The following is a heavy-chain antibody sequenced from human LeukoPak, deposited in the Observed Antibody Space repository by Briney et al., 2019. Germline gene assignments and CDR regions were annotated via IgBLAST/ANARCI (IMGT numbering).Heavy chain of an antibody. J-gene: IGHJ4*02. CDR1: GGSVSSNNW. D-gene: IGHD1-1*01. CDR2: IYHSGSL. V-gene: IGHV4-4*02. Sequence: SETLSLTCAVSGGSVSSNNWWGWVRQPPGKGLEWIGEIYHSGSLNYNPSLKSRVTISVDKSRNHFSLNLSSVTAADTAVYYCARVNINNWHSCDYWGQGTLVTVSS. CDR3: ARVNINNWHSCDY.